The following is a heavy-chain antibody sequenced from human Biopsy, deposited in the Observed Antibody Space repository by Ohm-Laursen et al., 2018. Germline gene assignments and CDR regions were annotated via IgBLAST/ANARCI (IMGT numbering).Heavy chain of an antibody. CDR2: INVYIGNT. Sequence: VKASCKASGYAFTNYGISWVRQAPGRGLGWMGWINVYIGNTNHAQKLQARFTMTTDTSTSTAYMELRCLRSAEPALYYCARDRTPYYDFWSGKSFDNWFDPWGQGTLVTVS. J-gene: IGHJ5*02. V-gene: IGHV1-18*01. D-gene: IGHD3-3*01. CDR3: ARDRTPYYDFWSGKSFDNWFDP. CDR1: GYAFTNYG.